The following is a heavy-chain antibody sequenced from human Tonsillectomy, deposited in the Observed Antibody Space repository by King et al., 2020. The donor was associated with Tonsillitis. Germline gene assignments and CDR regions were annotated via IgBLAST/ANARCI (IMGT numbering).Heavy chain of an antibody. J-gene: IGHJ4*02. CDR3: AREDWGVSAGGTGSLDY. CDR2: ITSSATTI. CDR1: GFTFRSYS. V-gene: IGHV3-48*02. Sequence: VQLVESGGGLVQPGGSLRLSCAASGFTFRSYSMNWVRQAPGKGLEWVSYITSSATTIHYADSVKGRFTISRDNAKISLFLQMNSLKDEDTAVYYCAREDWGVSAGGTGSLDYWGQGTLVTVSS. D-gene: IGHD3/OR15-3a*01.